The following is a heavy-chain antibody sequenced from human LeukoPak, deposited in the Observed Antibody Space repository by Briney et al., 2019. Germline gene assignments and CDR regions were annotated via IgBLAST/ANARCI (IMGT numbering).Heavy chain of an antibody. CDR2: IYYSGST. Sequence: PSETLSLTCTVSGGSISSSSYYWGRIRQPPGKGLEWIGSIYYSGSTYYNPSPKSRVTISVDTSKNQFSLKLSSVTAADTAVYYCARDRNGEYGDWFDPWGQGTLVTVSS. CDR3: ARDRNGEYGDWFDP. CDR1: GGSISSSSYY. J-gene: IGHJ5*02. D-gene: IGHD3-10*01. V-gene: IGHV4-39*07.